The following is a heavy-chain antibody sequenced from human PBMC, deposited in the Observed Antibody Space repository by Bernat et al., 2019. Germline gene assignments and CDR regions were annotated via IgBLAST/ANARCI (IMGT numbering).Heavy chain of an antibody. D-gene: IGHD2-15*01. CDR1: GFTFSSYA. Sequence: EVQLLESGGGLVQPGGSLRLSCAASGFTFSSYAMSWVRQAPGKGLEWVSAISGSGGSTYYADSVKGRFTISRDNSKNTLYLQMNSLRAEDTAVYYCATHSWLMPYYFDYWGQGTLVTVSS. CDR2: ISGSGGST. J-gene: IGHJ4*02. V-gene: IGHV3-23*01. CDR3: ATHSWLMPYYFDY.